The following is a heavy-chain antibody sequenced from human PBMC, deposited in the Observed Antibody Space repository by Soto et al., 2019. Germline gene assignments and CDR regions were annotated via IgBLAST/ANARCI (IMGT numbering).Heavy chain of an antibody. CDR2: IYYSGST. J-gene: IGHJ4*02. CDR3: ARDNYDILTGYEAGYFDY. D-gene: IGHD3-9*01. CDR1: GGCISSYY. V-gene: IGHV4-59*01. Sequence: PSETLSLTCTVSGGCISSYYWSWIRQPPGKGLEWIGYIYYSGSTNYNPSLKSRVTISVDTSKNQFSLKLSSVTAADTAVYYCARDNYDILTGYEAGYFDYWGQGTLVTVSS.